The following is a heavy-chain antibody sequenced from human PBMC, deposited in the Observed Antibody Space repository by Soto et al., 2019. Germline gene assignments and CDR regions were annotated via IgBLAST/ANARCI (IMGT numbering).Heavy chain of an antibody. Sequence: VPLPEAGPGLLNPSETLSLTCTISGGSVNSGYYYWNGIRQPPGKGPEWIGYIYSTGSTKYNPSLRSRVTVSADTSKNQFSLKLSSVSAADTSVYFCARDDIALDYWCQITLVSVSS. CDR2: IYSTGST. D-gene: IGHD2-15*01. CDR3: ARDDIALDY. CDR1: GGSVNSGYYY. V-gene: IGHV4-61*01. J-gene: IGHJ4*02.